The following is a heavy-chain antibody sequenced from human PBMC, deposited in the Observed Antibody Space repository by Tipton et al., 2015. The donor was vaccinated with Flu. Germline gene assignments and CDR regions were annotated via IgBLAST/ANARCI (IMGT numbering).Heavy chain of an antibody. Sequence: VQLVQSGAEVKKPGESQTISCQGSGYDFTSAWIAWVRLTPGKGLEWIGTIYPGDSDTTYNPSVEGQVTISAAKFISTAYLQWSSLRTSDSAIYFCARRSSLDAFDIWGQGTVLAVSP. CDR2: IYPGDSDT. D-gene: IGHD5-24*01. CDR1: GYDFTSAW. J-gene: IGHJ3*02. V-gene: IGHV5-51*03. CDR3: ARRSSLDAFDI.